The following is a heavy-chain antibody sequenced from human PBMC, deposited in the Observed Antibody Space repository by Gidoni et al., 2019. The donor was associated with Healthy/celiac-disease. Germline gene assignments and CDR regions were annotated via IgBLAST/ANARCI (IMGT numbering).Heavy chain of an antibody. Sequence: EVQLLESVGGLVQPGGSLRLSCAASGFTFSSYSISWVRRAPGKGLEWVSAISGSGGSTYYADSVKGRFTNSRDNSKNTLYLQMNSLRAEDTAVYYCAKPHRAYCGGDCYSNYVDYWGQGTLVTVSS. J-gene: IGHJ4*02. V-gene: IGHV3-23*01. CDR3: AKPHRAYCGGDCYSNYVDY. CDR2: ISGSGGST. D-gene: IGHD2-21*01. CDR1: GFTFSSYS.